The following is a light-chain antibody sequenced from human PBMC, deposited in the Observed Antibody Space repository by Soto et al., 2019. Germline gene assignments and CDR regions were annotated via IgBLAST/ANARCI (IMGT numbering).Light chain of an antibody. J-gene: IGKJ3*01. CDR2: DAS. CDR3: QQRSNWPLT. Sequence: EIVLTQSPATLSLSPGERATLSCMASQSVSSYLAWYQQKPGQAPRLLIYDASNRATGIPARFSGSGSGTDFPLTISSLEPEDFAVYYCQQRSNWPLTFGPGTKVDIQ. V-gene: IGKV3-11*01. CDR1: QSVSSY.